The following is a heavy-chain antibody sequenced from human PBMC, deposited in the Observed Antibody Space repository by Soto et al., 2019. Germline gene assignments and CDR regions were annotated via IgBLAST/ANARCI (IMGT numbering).Heavy chain of an antibody. J-gene: IGHJ6*02. CDR3: SRDSIQTGIAAAGHYYYSGMDV. V-gene: IGHV3-53*01. CDR1: GFTVSSNY. CDR2: IYSGGST. Sequence: EVQLVESGGGLIQPGGSLRLSCAASGFTVSSNYMSWVRHAPGKGLECVSVIYSGGSTYYADSVKGRFTISRDNSKNTLSLQMNSLRAEDKAVYYCSRDSIQTGIAAAGHYYYSGMDVWGHRTTVTVSS. D-gene: IGHD6-13*01.